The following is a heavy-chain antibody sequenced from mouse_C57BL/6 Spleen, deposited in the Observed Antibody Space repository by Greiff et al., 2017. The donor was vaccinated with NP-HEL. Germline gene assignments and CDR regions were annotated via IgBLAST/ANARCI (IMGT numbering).Heavy chain of an antibody. V-gene: IGHV5-9-1*02. CDR3: TRAGFTGTEFAY. J-gene: IGHJ3*01. CDR1: GFTFSSYA. D-gene: IGHD4-1*01. CDR2: ISSGGDYI. Sequence: EVKVVESGEGLVKPGGSLKLSCAASGFTFSSYAMSWVRQTPEKRLEWVAYISSGGDYIYYADTVKGRFTISSDNARNTLYLQMSSLKSEDTAMYYCTRAGFTGTEFAYWGQGTLVTVSA.